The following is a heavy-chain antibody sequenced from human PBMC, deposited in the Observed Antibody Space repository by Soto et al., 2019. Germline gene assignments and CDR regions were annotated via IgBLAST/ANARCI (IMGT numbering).Heavy chain of an antibody. CDR3: AGLIGYFSGGSCYGTVGYAFDI. D-gene: IGHD2-15*01. CDR2: IVVGSGNT. CDR1: GFTFTSSA. J-gene: IGHJ3*02. Sequence: ASVKVSCKASGFTFTSSAMQWVRQARGQRLEWIGWIVVGSGNTNYAQKFQERVTITRDMSTSTAYMELSSLRSEDTAVYYCAGLIGYFSGGSCYGTVGYAFDIWGQGTMVTVSS. V-gene: IGHV1-58*02.